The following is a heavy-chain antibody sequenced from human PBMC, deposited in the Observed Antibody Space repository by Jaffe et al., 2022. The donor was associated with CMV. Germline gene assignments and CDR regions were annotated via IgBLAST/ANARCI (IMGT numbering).Heavy chain of an antibody. V-gene: IGHV3-7*03. CDR1: GFTFSSYW. CDR2: IKQDGSEK. Sequence: EVQLVESGGGLVQPGGSLRLSCAASGFTFSSYWMSWVRQAPGKGLEWVANIKQDGSEKYYVDSVKGRFTISRDNAKNSLYLQMNSLRAEDTAVYYCARDRHTIAAVATWRRGDWFDPWGQGTLVTVSS. CDR3: ARDRHTIAAVATWRRGDWFDP. D-gene: IGHD6-13*01. J-gene: IGHJ5*02.